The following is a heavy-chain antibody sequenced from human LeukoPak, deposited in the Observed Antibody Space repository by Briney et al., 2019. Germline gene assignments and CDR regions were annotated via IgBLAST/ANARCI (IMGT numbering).Heavy chain of an antibody. J-gene: IGHJ4*02. Sequence: GGSLRLSCAASGFTFSSYGMHWVRQAPGKGLEWVAVISYDGSNKYYADSVKGRFTISRDNSKSTLYLQMNSLRAEDTAVYYCAKDLSGYSYGYFDYWGQGTLVTVSS. D-gene: IGHD5-18*01. CDR1: GFTFSSYG. CDR2: ISYDGSNK. CDR3: AKDLSGYSYGYFDY. V-gene: IGHV3-30*18.